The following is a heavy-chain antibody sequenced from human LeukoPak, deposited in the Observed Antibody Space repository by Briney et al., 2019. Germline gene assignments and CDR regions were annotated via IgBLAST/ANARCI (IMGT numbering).Heavy chain of an antibody. CDR1: GYTFTGYY. CDR3: ARARVVVAATYYYYGMDV. J-gene: IGHJ6*02. CDR2: INPNSGGT. Sequence: GASVKVSCKASGYTFTGYYMHWVRQAAGQGLEWMGWINPNSGGTNYAQKFQGRVTMTRDTSISTAYMELSRLRSDDTAVYYCARARVVVAATYYYYGMDVWGQGTTVTVSS. V-gene: IGHV1-2*02. D-gene: IGHD2-15*01.